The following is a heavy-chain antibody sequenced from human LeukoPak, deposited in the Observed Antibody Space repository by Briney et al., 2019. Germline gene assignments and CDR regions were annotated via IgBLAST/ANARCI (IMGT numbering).Heavy chain of an antibody. V-gene: IGHV1-8*03. Sequence: GASVKVSCKASGYSFTNYDINWVRQATGQGLEWMGWMNPKSGDTGYSQKFQGRVFITRDTSINTAYMELSSLGSDDTAVYYCAREGSGWLASVDTAMEGLPNWFDPWGQGTLVTVSS. CDR1: GYSFTNYD. CDR3: AREGSGWLASVDTAMEGLPNWFDP. J-gene: IGHJ5*02. D-gene: IGHD5-18*01. CDR2: MNPKSGDT.